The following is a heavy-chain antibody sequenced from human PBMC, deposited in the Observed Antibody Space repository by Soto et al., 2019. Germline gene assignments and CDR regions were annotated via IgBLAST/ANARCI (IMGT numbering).Heavy chain of an antibody. V-gene: IGHV4-59*01. CDR2: IYYSGST. J-gene: IGHJ5*02. CDR1: GGSIXSYY. CDR3: AREGCISTSCYAGLNWFDP. D-gene: IGHD2-2*01. Sequence: SETLSLTCTVSGGSIXSYYWSLIRQPPGKGLEWIGYIYYSGSTNYNPSLKSRVTISVDTSKNQFSLKLSSVTAADTAVYYCAREGCISTSCYAGLNWFDPWGQGTLVTVSS.